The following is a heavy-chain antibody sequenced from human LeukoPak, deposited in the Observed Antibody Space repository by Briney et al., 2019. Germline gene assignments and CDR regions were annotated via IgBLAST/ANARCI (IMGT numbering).Heavy chain of an antibody. CDR2: IDPKNGGT. V-gene: IGHV1-2*06. CDR1: GYTFIGDY. J-gene: IGHJ4*02. D-gene: IGHD3-10*01. Sequence: ASVKVSCKXSGYTFIGDYVHWVRQAPGQGLEWMGRIDPKNGGTSYAQKFQRRVTMTRDTSITTAYMDLSSLRSDDTAVYYCVRDSMVSADYWGQGTLVTVSS. CDR3: VRDSMVSADY.